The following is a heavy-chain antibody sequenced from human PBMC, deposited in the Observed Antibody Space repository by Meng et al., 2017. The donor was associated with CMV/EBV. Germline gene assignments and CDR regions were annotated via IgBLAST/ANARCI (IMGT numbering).Heavy chain of an antibody. Sequence: ASVTVSCKASGYTFTSYGISGVRQAPGQGLEWMGWISAYNGNTNYAQKLQGRVTMTTDTSTSTAYMELRSLRSDDTAVYYCARGGIVGATEYYYYGMDVWGQGTTVTVSS. J-gene: IGHJ6*02. V-gene: IGHV1-18*01. CDR1: GYTFTSYG. CDR3: ARGGIVGATEYYYYGMDV. D-gene: IGHD1-26*01. CDR2: ISAYNGNT.